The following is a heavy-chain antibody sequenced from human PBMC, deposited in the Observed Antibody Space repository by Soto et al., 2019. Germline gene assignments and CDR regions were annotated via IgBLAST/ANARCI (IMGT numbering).Heavy chain of an antibody. CDR2: TYYRSKWYN. Sequence: SQTLSLTCAISGDSVSSNSAAWNWIRQSPSRGPEWLGRTYYRSKWYNDYAVSVKSRITINPDTSKNHFSLQLKSVTPEDTALYFCARLAPGGSGGGGDYWGQGTLVTVSS. CDR1: GDSVSSNSAA. D-gene: IGHD6-19*01. CDR3: ARLAPGGSGGGGDY. J-gene: IGHJ4*02. V-gene: IGHV6-1*01.